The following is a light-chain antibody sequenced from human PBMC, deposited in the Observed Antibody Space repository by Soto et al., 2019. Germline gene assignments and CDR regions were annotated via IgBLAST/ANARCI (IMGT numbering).Light chain of an antibody. CDR1: QSISSW. Sequence: DIPMTQSPSTLSASVGDRVTITCRASQSISSWLAWYQQKPGKAPKLLIYKASSLESGVPSRFSGSGSGTEFTLTISILQPDDFATYYCQQYNSYPGTFGQGTKFEIK. J-gene: IGKJ1*01. V-gene: IGKV1-5*03. CDR3: QQYNSYPGT. CDR2: KAS.